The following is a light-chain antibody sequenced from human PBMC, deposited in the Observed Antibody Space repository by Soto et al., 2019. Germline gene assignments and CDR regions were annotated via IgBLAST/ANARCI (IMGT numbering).Light chain of an antibody. J-gene: IGKJ5*01. Sequence: PSSLSASVGDKVTITCRASQSISSSLNWYQQKSGKAPNLLIYGVSRLQGGVPSRFSGSGSGTDFTLSISSLQPEDFATYYGQQSYTAPSITVGQGTRLEIK. CDR2: GVS. CDR1: QSISSS. CDR3: QQSYTAPSIT. V-gene: IGKV1-39*01.